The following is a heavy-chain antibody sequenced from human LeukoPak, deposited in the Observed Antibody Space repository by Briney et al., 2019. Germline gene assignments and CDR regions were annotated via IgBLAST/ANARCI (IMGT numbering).Heavy chain of an antibody. D-gene: IGHD6-19*01. CDR2: ISISGTTI. Sequence: GGSLRLSCAASGFSFSRYEMNWVRQAPGKGLEWVSYISISGTTIYYADSVKGRFTISRDNAKNSLYLQMNSLRADDTAVYYCARVSSGWYRGFDIWGQGTMVTVSS. J-gene: IGHJ3*02. CDR1: GFSFSRYE. V-gene: IGHV3-48*03. CDR3: ARVSSGWYRGFDI.